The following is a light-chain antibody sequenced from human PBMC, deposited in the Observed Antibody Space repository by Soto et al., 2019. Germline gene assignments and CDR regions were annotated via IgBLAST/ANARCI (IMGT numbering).Light chain of an antibody. CDR3: QQYNNWPPLT. Sequence: EIVLTQSPATLSVSPGETATLSCRASQSVSSSLAWYQQTPGRAPRLLIYGASTRATDIPTRFTGSGSGTEFTLTISSLQSEDFAVYYCQQYNNWPPLTFGGGTKVDIK. V-gene: IGKV3-15*01. J-gene: IGKJ4*01. CDR2: GAS. CDR1: QSVSSS.